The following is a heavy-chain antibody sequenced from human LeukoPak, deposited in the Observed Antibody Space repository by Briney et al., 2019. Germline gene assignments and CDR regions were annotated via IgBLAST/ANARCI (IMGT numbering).Heavy chain of an antibody. CDR2: ITGSGGST. CDR3: TREDNWYFDL. J-gene: IGHJ2*01. V-gene: IGHV3-23*01. CDR1: GFTFSSYA. Sequence: PGGSLRLSCAAPGFTFSSYAMSWVRQAPGGGLEWVSAITGSGGSTYYADSVKGRFTISRDNAKSSLYLQLNSLTAEDTAVYYCTREDNWYFDLWGRGTLVTVSS.